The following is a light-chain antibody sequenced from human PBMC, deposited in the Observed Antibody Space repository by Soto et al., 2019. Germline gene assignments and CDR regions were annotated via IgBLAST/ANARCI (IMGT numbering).Light chain of an antibody. V-gene: IGKV3-20*01. CDR2: GAS. CDR1: QSISSSY. CDR3: QQYGSSPYT. J-gene: IGKJ2*01. Sequence: EIVLTQSPDTLSLSPGERATLSCRASQSISSSYLAWYQQKPGQAPRLLIYGASTRATGIPDRFSGSGSGTDFILTINRLEPEDFAVYYCQQYGSSPYTFGLGTKLEIK.